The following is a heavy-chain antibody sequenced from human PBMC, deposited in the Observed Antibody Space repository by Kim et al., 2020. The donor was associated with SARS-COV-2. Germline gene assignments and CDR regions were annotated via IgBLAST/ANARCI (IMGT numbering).Heavy chain of an antibody. V-gene: IGHV6-1*01. CDR2: TYYRSKWYN. D-gene: IGHD3-3*01. CDR1: GDSVSSNSAA. J-gene: IGHJ6*02. CDR3: ARDLGFGVALGPWDLYGMDV. Sequence: SQTLSLTCAISGDSVSSNSAAWNWIRQSPSRGLEWLGRTYYRSKWYNDYAVSVKSRITINPDTSKNQFSLQLNSVTPEDTAVYYCARDLGFGVALGPWDLYGMDVWGQGTTVTVSS.